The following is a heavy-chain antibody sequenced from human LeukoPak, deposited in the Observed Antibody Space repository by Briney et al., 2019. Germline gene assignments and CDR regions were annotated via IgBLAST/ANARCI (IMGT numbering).Heavy chain of an antibody. CDR3: ARDHDIAAAPDY. CDR2: ISSNGGST. Sequence: GGSLRLSCAASGFTFSSYAMHWVRQAPGKGLEYVSAISSNGGSTYYANSVKGRFTISRDNSKNTLYLQMGSLRAEDMAVYYCARDHDIAAAPDYWGQGTLVTVSS. D-gene: IGHD6-13*01. V-gene: IGHV3-64*01. J-gene: IGHJ4*02. CDR1: GFTFSSYA.